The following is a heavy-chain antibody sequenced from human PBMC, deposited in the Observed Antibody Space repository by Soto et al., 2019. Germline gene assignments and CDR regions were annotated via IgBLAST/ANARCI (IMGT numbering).Heavy chain of an antibody. CDR2: MSYSGST. V-gene: IGHV4-31*02. J-gene: IGHJ6*02. CDR3: ARTYYGMDV. CDR1: GGSITSGYHY. Sequence: SETLSLTCIVSGGSITSGYHYWSWIRQHPGKGLEWIGYMSYSGSTYYNPSLKSRVTISLDTSKNQFSLKLSSVTAADTAVYYCARTYYGMDVWGQGTTVTVSS.